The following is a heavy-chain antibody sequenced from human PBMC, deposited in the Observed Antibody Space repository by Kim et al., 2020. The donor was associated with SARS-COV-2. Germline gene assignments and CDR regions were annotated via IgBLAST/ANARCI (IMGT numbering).Heavy chain of an antibody. D-gene: IGHD3-10*01. V-gene: IGHV1-69*01. J-gene: IGHJ4*02. Sequence: RKFQGRVTITADESTSTAYMELSSLRSEDTAVYYCARNYGSGSYLGGFDYWGQGTLVTVSS. CDR3: ARNYGSGSYLGGFDY.